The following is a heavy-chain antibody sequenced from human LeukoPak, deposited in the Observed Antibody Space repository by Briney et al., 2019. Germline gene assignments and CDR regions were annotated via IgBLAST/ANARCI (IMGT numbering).Heavy chain of an antibody. Sequence: PSETLSLTCTVSGGSISSYYWSWIRQPPGKGLEWIGYIYYSGSTNYNPSLKSRVTISVGTSKNQFSLKLSSVTAADTAVYYCARSYHYDSSGPIDYWGQGTLVTFSA. D-gene: IGHD3-22*01. CDR3: ARSYHYDSSGPIDY. CDR1: GGSISSYY. CDR2: IYYSGST. V-gene: IGHV4-59*01. J-gene: IGHJ4*02.